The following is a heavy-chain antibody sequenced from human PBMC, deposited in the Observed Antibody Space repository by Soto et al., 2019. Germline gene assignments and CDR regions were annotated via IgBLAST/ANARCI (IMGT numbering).Heavy chain of an antibody. J-gene: IGHJ4*02. CDR2: IYHSGST. D-gene: IGHD3-22*01. CDR3: ASWGPYYYDSSGYYYDY. V-gene: IGHV4-4*02. CDR1: GGSISSSNW. Sequence: QVQLQESGPGLVKPSGTLSLTCAVSGGSISSSNWWSWVRQPPGKGLEWIGEIYHSGSTNYNPSLKSRVTISVDKSKNQFSLKLSSVTAADTAVYYCASWGPYYYDSSGYYYDYWGQGTLVTVSS.